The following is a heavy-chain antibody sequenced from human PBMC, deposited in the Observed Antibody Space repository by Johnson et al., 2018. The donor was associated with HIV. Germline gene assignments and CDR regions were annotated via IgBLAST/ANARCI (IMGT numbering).Heavy chain of an antibody. CDR3: ARESRLGPLAHAFDI. CDR2: IGTAGDT. D-gene: IGHD7-27*01. J-gene: IGHJ3*02. V-gene: IGHV3-13*01. CDR1: GFTFSSYD. Sequence: EVQLVESGGGLVQPGGSLRLSCAASGFTFSSYDMHWVRQATGKGLEWVSAIGTAGDTYYPGSVKGRFTISRENAKNTLYLQMNSLRAEDTAVYYCARESRLGPLAHAFDIWGQGTMVTVSS.